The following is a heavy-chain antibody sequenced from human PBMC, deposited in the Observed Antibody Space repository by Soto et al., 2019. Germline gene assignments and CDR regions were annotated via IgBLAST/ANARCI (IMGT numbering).Heavy chain of an antibody. D-gene: IGHD5-18*01. Sequence: SETLSVTCTVSGGSISSGDCYWSWIRQPPGKGLEWIGYIYYSGGTYYNPSLRSRVTMSVDKPKNQFSLKLSSVTAADTAVYYCARDSGYSYGPIDYWGQGTLVTVSS. CDR2: IYYSGGT. CDR1: GGSISSGDCY. V-gene: IGHV4-30-4*01. CDR3: ARDSGYSYGPIDY. J-gene: IGHJ4*02.